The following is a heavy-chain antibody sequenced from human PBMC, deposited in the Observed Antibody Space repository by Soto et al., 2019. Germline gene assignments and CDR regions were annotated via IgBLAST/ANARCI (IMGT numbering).Heavy chain of an antibody. V-gene: IGHV1-69*01. CDR2: NLPIFGTT. D-gene: IGHD7-27*01. Sequence: QVQLVQSGAEVKKPGSSVKVSCKASGGTFNIYNINWVRQAPGQGLEWMGGNLPIFGTTNYAQRFQGRLTIIADDSTSTAYMELSSLRSEDTAVYYCARDETGDSYYYYYGMDVWGQGTTVTVTS. J-gene: IGHJ6*02. CDR3: ARDETGDSYYYYYGMDV. CDR1: GGTFNIYN.